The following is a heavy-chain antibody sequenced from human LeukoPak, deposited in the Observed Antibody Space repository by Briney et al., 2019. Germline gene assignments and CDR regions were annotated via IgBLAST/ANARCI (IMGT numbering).Heavy chain of an antibody. J-gene: IGHJ4*02. D-gene: IGHD3-10*01. Sequence: PSETLSLTCTVSGGSINSSTYFWGWIRQPPGKGLEWIASVFYNGTTYYDPSLKSRVTISVDTSKNQFSLKLSSATAADTAVYFCARLTRRGSGSGSYYSYWGQGTLVTVSS. CDR2: VFYNGTT. CDR1: GGSINSSTYF. V-gene: IGHV4-39*01. CDR3: ARLTRRGSGSGSYYSY.